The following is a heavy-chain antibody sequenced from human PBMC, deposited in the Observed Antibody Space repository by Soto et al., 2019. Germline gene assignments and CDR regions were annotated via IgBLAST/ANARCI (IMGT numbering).Heavy chain of an antibody. CDR3: AKDQAQARKGLRFDAFDI. CDR1: GFTFSSYG. Sequence: QVQLVESGGGVVQPGRSLRLSCAASGFTFSSYGMHWVRQAPGKGLEWVAVISYDGSNKYYADSVKGRFTISRDNSKNTLELQKNSLRAEDTAVDYRAKDQAQARKGLRFDAFDIWGQGTMVTVSS. CDR2: ISYDGSNK. V-gene: IGHV3-30*18. J-gene: IGHJ3*02. D-gene: IGHD5-12*01.